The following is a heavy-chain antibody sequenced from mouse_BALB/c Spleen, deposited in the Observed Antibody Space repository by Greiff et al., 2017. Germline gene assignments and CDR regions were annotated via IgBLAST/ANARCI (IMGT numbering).Heavy chain of an antibody. J-gene: IGHJ3*01. CDR1: GYSITSDYA. CDR3: ARSSYYGNYGLAY. V-gene: IGHV3-2*02. Sequence: EVKLQESGPGLVKPSQSLSLTCTVTGYSITSDYAWTWIRQFPGNKLEWMGYISYSGSTSYNPSLKSRISITRDTSKNQFFLQLNSVTTEDTATYYCARSSYYGNYGLAYWGQGTLVTVSA. CDR2: ISYSGST. D-gene: IGHD2-10*01.